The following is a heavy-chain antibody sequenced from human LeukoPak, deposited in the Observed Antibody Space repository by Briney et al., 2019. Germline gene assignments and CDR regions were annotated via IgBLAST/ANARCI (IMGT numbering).Heavy chain of an antibody. Sequence: ASVKVSCKASGYTFTSYGISWVRQAPGQGLEWMGWISAYNGNTNYAQKLQGRVTMTTDTSTSTAYMELRSLRSDDTAVYYCARAYYYGSGSPHFDYWGQGTLVTVSS. CDR1: GYTFTSYG. V-gene: IGHV1-18*01. D-gene: IGHD3-10*01. CDR2: ISAYNGNT. CDR3: ARAYYYGSGSPHFDY. J-gene: IGHJ4*02.